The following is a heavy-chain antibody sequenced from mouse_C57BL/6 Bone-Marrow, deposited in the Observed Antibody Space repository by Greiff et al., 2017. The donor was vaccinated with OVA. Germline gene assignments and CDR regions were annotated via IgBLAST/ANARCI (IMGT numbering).Heavy chain of an antibody. Sequence: QVQLQQPGAELVMPGASVKLSCKASGYTFTSYWMHWVKQRPGQGLEWIGEIDPSDSYTNYNQKFKGKSTLTVDKSSSTSYMQLSSLTSEDSAVYDCARSETYYSLTGYFDVWGTGTTVTVSS. CDR2: IDPSDSYT. CDR3: ARSETYYSLTGYFDV. J-gene: IGHJ1*03. D-gene: IGHD2-12*01. V-gene: IGHV1-69*01. CDR1: GYTFTSYW.